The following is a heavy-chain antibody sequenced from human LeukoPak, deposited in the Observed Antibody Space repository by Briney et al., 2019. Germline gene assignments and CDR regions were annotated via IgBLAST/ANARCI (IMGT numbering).Heavy chain of an antibody. V-gene: IGHV1-69*02. Sequence: SVKLSCKASGGTFSSYTISWVRQAPGQGLEWMGRIIPILGIANYAQKFQGRVTITADKSTSTAYMELSSLRSEDTAVYYCARGKDGYNPGDYWGQGTLVTVSS. CDR3: ARGKDGYNPGDY. CDR1: GGTFSSYT. J-gene: IGHJ4*02. CDR2: IIPILGIA. D-gene: IGHD5-24*01.